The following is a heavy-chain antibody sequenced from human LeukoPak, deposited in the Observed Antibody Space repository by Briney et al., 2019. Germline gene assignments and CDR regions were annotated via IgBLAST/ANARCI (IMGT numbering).Heavy chain of an antibody. D-gene: IGHD3-10*01. V-gene: IGHV1-18*01. J-gene: IGHJ5*02. CDR1: GYTFTSYG. CDR2: ISAYNGNT. CDR3: ARDLQLWFGESVSGNWFDP. Sequence: ASVKVSCKASGYTFTSYGISWVRQAPGQGLEWMGWISAYNGNTNYAQKLQGRVTMTTDTSTSTAYMELRSLRSDDTAVYYCARDLQLWFGESVSGNWFDPWGQGTLVTVSS.